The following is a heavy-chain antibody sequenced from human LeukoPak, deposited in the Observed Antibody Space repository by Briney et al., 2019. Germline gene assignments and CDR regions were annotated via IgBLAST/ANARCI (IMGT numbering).Heavy chain of an antibody. D-gene: IGHD6-6*01. J-gene: IGHJ5*02. Sequence: EPSETLSLTCAVYGGSFSGYYWSWIRQPPGKGLEWIGEINHSGSTNYNPSLKSRVTISVDTSKSQFSLKLSSVTAADTAVYYCARGRIAARNWFDPWGQGTLVTVSS. CDR3: ARGRIAARNWFDP. V-gene: IGHV4-34*01. CDR2: INHSGST. CDR1: GGSFSGYY.